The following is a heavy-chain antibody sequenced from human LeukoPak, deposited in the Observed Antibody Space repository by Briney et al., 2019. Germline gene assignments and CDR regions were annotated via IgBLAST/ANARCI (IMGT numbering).Heavy chain of an antibody. V-gene: IGHV1-18*01. CDR2: VGKYTGNA. D-gene: IGHD4-17*01. Sequence: ASVKVSCKASNYTFSDYDVTWVRQAPGHGLEWMGWVGKYTGNADYAPKFQGRVSMTTDTSTRTAYMELRSLRPDDTAVYFCAREDDRSFGAYDCWGQGTLVTVS. CDR3: AREDDRSFGAYDC. J-gene: IGHJ4*02. CDR1: NYTFSDYD.